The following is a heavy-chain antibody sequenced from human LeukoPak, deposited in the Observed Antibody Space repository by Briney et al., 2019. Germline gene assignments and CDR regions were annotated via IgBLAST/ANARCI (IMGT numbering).Heavy chain of an antibody. CDR3: ARRSYDGSGYYYVDY. V-gene: IGHV4-39*01. Sequence: ETLSLTCTVSGGSISSSGYYWGWIRQPPGKGLEWIGSISSGGSTHYTPSLKSRVTISVEKSKNQFSLKLSSVTAADTAVYYCARRSYDGSGYYYVDYWGQGTLVTVSS. J-gene: IGHJ4*02. D-gene: IGHD3-22*01. CDR2: ISSGGST. CDR1: GGSISSSGYY.